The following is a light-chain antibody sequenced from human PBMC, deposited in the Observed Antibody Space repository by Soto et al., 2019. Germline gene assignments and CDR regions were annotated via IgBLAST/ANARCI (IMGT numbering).Light chain of an antibody. Sequence: DIQMTQSPPSLSASVGDRVTITCRASQGIRNFVAWYQQKPGKAPKLLIYAASTLQSEVPSRFSGSGCGTDFTLTINSLQPEDVATYSCQKYSSVPVFGPGTKVEIK. J-gene: IGKJ3*01. CDR1: QGIRNF. CDR2: AAS. CDR3: QKYSSVPV. V-gene: IGKV1-27*01.